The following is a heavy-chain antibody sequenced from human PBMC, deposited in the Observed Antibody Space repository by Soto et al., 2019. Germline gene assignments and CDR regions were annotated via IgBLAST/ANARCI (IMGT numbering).Heavy chain of an antibody. CDR3: ARVPRKIFGVVIKPSYYYCYGMDV. Sequence: SETLSLTCAVYGGSFSGYYWSWIRQPPGKGLEWIGEINHSGSTNYNPSLKSRVTISVDTSKNQFSLKLSSVTAADTAVYYCARVPRKIFGVVIKPSYYYCYGMDVWGQGTTVTVSS. J-gene: IGHJ6*02. V-gene: IGHV4-34*01. CDR2: INHSGST. D-gene: IGHD3-3*01. CDR1: GGSFSGYY.